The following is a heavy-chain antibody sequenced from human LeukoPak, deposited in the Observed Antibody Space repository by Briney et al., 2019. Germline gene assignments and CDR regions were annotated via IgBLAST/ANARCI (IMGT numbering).Heavy chain of an antibody. J-gene: IGHJ4*02. D-gene: IGHD2-15*01. CDR3: ARRACTGGSCYSKY. V-gene: IGHV3-30*04. CDR2: ISNDGSNK. Sequence: GRSLRLSCAASGFTFSAYGMHWVRQAPGKGLERVAFISNDGSNKYYADSVKDRFTISRDNSKNMLSLRMNSLTANDTAVYYCARRACTGGSCYSKYWGPGSLVIVSS. CDR1: GFTFSAYG.